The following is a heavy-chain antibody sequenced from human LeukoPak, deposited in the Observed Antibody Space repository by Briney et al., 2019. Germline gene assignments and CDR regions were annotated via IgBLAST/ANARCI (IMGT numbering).Heavy chain of an antibody. V-gene: IGHV3-11*01. Sequence: GGSLRLSCAASGFTFSDYYMSWIRQAPGKGLEWVSYISSSSSVIKYADSVKGRLTISRDNAKNSLYLQMNSLRAEDTAVYYCAKELYYDILTGYLGNYYGMDVWGQGTTVTVSS. D-gene: IGHD3-9*01. CDR3: AKELYYDILTGYLGNYYGMDV. CDR1: GFTFSDYY. CDR2: ISSSSSVI. J-gene: IGHJ6*02.